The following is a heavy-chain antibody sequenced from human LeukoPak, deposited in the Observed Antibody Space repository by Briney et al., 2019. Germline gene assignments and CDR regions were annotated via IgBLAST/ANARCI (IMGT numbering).Heavy chain of an antibody. CDR3: VRRVRSNCLDY. Sequence: SETLSLTCAVYGESVSGYYWNWIRQLPGKGLEWIGEINHSGSTNYNPSLKSRVTISVDTSKNQFSLKLRSVTAADTAVYYCVRRVRSNCLDYWGQGTLVTVSS. D-gene: IGHD6-13*01. CDR2: INHSGST. CDR1: GESVSGYY. J-gene: IGHJ4*02. V-gene: IGHV4-34*01.